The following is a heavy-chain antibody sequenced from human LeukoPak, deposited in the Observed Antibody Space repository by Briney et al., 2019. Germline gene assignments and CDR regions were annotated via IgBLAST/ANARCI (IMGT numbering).Heavy chain of an antibody. CDR3: ARGRRIAARPRYYYYYMDV. CDR1: GYTFTSYD. CDR2: MNPNSGNT. V-gene: IGHV1-8*03. Sequence: RASVKVSCKASGYTFTSYDINWVRQATGQGLEWMGWMNPNSGNTGYAQKFQGRVTITRNTSISTAYMELSSLRSEDTAVYYCARGRRIAARPRYYYYYMDVWGKGTTVTVSS. J-gene: IGHJ6*03. D-gene: IGHD6-6*01.